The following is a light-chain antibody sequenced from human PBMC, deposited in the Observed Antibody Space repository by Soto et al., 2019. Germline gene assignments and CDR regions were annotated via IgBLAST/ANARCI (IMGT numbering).Light chain of an antibody. V-gene: IGKV3D-20*02. CDR3: QQRSNWLFT. CDR1: QSVSSSY. CDR2: GAF. J-gene: IGKJ3*01. Sequence: EIVLTQSPGTLSLSPGERATLSCRDSQSVSSSYLAWYQQKHGQAPRLXIYGAFSRATGIPDRFSGSGAGTECTRTISSLEPEDVSVDFCQQRSNWLFTFGPGTQVDIK.